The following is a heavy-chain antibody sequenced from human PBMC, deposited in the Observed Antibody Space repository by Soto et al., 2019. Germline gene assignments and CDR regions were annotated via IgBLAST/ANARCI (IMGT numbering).Heavy chain of an antibody. CDR1: GGSFIGYY. J-gene: IGHJ4*02. Sequence: PSETLSVTCAVYGGSFIGYYWSWIRQPPWKGLEWIGEINHSGITNYNPSLESRVTISVDTSKNQFSLNLTSMTAADTAVYYCARGSVDYNFWSGYYSRFYYFDFWGQGTLVTVPQ. V-gene: IGHV4-34*01. D-gene: IGHD3-3*01. CDR3: ARGSVDYNFWSGYYSRFYYFDF. CDR2: INHSGIT.